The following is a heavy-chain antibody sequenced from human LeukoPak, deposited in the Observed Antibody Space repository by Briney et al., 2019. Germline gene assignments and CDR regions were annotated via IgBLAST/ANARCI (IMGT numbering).Heavy chain of an antibody. CDR1: GGTFSSYA. CDR3: ARDGYDILINWFDP. V-gene: IGHV1-69*05. D-gene: IGHD3-9*01. Sequence: SVKVSCKASGGTFSSYAISWVRQAPGQGLEWMGGIIPIFGTANYAQKFQGRVTITTDESTSTAYMELSSLRSEDTAVYYCARDGYDILINWFDPWGQGTLVTVSS. J-gene: IGHJ5*02. CDR2: IIPIFGTA.